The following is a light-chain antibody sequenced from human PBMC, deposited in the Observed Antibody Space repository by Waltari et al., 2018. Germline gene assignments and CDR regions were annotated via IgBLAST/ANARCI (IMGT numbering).Light chain of an antibody. Sequence: SNVLTQPPSVSVAPGKTATITCGGDNFGSKSVHWYQQKPGQAPVLVIYDESDRPSGIPGRFSGSRSGSTATLTISGVEAGDEADYYCQVWDNSSDHVVFGGGTKLTVL. CDR2: DES. CDR3: QVWDNSSDHVV. CDR1: NFGSKS. J-gene: IGLJ2*01. V-gene: IGLV3-21*04.